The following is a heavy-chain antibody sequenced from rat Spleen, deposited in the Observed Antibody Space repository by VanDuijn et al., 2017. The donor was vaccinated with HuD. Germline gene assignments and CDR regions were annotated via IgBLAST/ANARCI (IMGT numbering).Heavy chain of an antibody. D-gene: IGHD3-1*01. J-gene: IGHJ2*01. Sequence: EVQLVESGGGLVQPGRSLKLSCAASGFTFSDYYMTWIRQAPGKGLEWVASITNTGGSTYYPDSVKGRFTISRDNAKSTLYLQMNSLRSEDTATYYCTRLPYGPHYFDYWGQGVMVTVSS. CDR3: TRLPYGPHYFDY. CDR2: ITNTGGST. CDR1: GFTFSDYY. V-gene: IGHV5-31*01.